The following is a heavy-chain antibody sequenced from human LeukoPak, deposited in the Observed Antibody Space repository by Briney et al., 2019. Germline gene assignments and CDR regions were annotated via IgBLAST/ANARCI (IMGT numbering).Heavy chain of an antibody. CDR3: ARDPNPNYDILTGYYPDNWFDP. D-gene: IGHD3-9*01. V-gene: IGHV3-21*01. CDR1: GFTFSSYS. CDR2: ISSSSSYV. Sequence: GGSLRLSCAASGFTFSSYSMNWVRQAPGKGLEWVSSISSSSSYVYYADSVKGRFTISRDNAKNSLYLQMNSLRAEDTAVYYYARDPNPNYDILTGYYPDNWFDPWGQGTLVTVSS. J-gene: IGHJ5*02.